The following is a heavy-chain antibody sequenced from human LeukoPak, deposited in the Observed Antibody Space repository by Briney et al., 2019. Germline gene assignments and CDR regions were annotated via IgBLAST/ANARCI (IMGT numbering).Heavy chain of an antibody. CDR2: INSVGSGA. D-gene: IGHD3-16*01. V-gene: IGHV3-74*01. Sequence: GGSLRLSCAASGFTFNSYGMHWVRQAPGKGLVLVSRINSVGSGAIYADSVKGRFTISRDNAKKKLFLQMNSLRVEDLAVYYCVGDKFGPLIYGRSCFDYWGQGTLVTVSS. J-gene: IGHJ4*02. CDR1: GFTFNSYG. CDR3: VGDKFGPLIYGRSCFDY.